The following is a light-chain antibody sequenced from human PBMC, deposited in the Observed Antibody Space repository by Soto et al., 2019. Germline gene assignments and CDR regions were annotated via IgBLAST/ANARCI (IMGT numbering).Light chain of an antibody. CDR2: DAS. J-gene: IGKJ1*01. Sequence: DIQMTQSPSTLSASVGDRVSITCRASQTINNWLAWYQQKPGKAPKLLVYDASSLQRGVPPRFSGSRSGTGFTLILNWLQAYDFATYYRQQYNNFPWTFGQGTKVEIK. V-gene: IGKV1-5*01. CDR3: QQYNNFPWT. CDR1: QTINNW.